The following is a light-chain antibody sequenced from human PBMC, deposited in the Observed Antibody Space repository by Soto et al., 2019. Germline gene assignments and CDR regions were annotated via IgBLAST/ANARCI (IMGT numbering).Light chain of an antibody. CDR3: QHLHNYPPT. CDR2: DAS. Sequence: DIQVTQSPSFMSASVGDRVTITCRASQGISSDLAWYQQKPGKAPNLLIYDASTLQSGVPSRFSGSGSGTEFTLTISSLQAEDFATYYCQHLHNYPPTFGGRTKVEIK. J-gene: IGKJ4*01. CDR1: QGISSD. V-gene: IGKV1-9*01.